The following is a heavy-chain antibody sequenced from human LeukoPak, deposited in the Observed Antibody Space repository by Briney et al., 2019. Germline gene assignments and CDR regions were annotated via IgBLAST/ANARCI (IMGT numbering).Heavy chain of an antibody. CDR1: GFTFSSYS. J-gene: IGHJ2*01. CDR3: AKAGASGYRIKGSYWYLDL. V-gene: IGHV3-48*01. CDR2: ISSSSSTI. Sequence: GGSLRLSCAASGFTFSSYSMNWVRQAPGKGLEWVSYISSSSSTIYYADSVKGRFTISRDNSKNTLYLQMNSLRAEDTAVYYCAKAGASGYRIKGSYWYLDLWGRGTLVTVSS. D-gene: IGHD3-3*01.